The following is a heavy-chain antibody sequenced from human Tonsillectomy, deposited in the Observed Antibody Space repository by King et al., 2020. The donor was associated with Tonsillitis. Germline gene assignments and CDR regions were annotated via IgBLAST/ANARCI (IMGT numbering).Heavy chain of an antibody. Sequence: QLVQSGAEVKKPGASVKVSCKASGYTFTDYYMHWVRQAPGEGLEWMGWINPKTGGTNYPQKFQGRVSLTRDTSISTAYMELSRLTFDDTAVYYCASGAYSAYDTWGQGTLITVSS. D-gene: IGHD5-12*01. J-gene: IGHJ4*02. CDR3: ASGAYSAYDT. CDR2: INPKTGGT. CDR1: GYTFTDYY. V-gene: IGHV1-2*02.